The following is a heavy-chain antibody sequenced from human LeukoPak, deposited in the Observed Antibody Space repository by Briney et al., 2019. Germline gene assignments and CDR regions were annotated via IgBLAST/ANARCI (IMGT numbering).Heavy chain of an antibody. CDR2: ISSRSSTI. Sequence: GGSLRLSCAASGFTFSSYELYWVRQAPGRGLEWISYISSRSSTIKYADSVRGRFTISRADARESLFLQMNSLRAEDTAIYYCGASRQYVGAFDIWGQGTLVTVSS. V-gene: IGHV3-48*03. CDR1: GFTFSSYE. J-gene: IGHJ3*02. D-gene: IGHD3-16*01. CDR3: GASRQYVGAFDI.